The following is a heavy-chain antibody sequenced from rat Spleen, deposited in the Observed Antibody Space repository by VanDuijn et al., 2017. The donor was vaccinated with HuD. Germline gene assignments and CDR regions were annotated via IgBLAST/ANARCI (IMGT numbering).Heavy chain of an antibody. D-gene: IGHD1-11*01. CDR2: ISNAGDT. Sequence: EVQLAESGGGLVQPGRSLKLSCAASGFTFNNYWMTWIRQAPGKGLEWVASISNAGDTYYPDSVKGRFSISRENAKSTTYLQMDSLRSEDKATYYCASNYGGYFDYWGQGVMVTVSS. V-gene: IGHV5-31*01. CDR3: ASNYGGYFDY. CDR1: GFTFNNYW. J-gene: IGHJ2*01.